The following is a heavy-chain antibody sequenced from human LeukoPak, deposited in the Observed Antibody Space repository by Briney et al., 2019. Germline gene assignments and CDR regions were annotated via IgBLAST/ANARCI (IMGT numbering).Heavy chain of an antibody. CDR3: ARVVEYYDILTGYYRRYFDY. J-gene: IGHJ4*02. Sequence: ASVKVSCKASGYTFTGYYMHWVRQAPGQGREWMGWINPNSGGTNYAQKFQGRVTMTRDTSISTAYMELSRLRSDDTAVYYCARVVEYYDILTGYYRRYFDYWGQGTLVTVSS. V-gene: IGHV1-2*02. CDR1: GYTFTGYY. CDR2: INPNSGGT. D-gene: IGHD3-9*01.